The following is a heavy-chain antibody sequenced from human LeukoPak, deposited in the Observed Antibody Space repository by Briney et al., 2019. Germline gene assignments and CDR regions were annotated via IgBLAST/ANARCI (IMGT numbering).Heavy chain of an antibody. V-gene: IGHV1-69*13. CDR3: AVFGAARDYYYYYMDV. CDR1: GGTFSSYA. CDR2: IIPIFGTA. J-gene: IGHJ6*03. Sequence: GASVKVSCKASGGTFSSYAISWVRQAPGQGLEWMGGIIPIFGTANYAQKSQGRVTITADESTSTAYMELSSLRSEDTAVYYCAVFGAARDYYYYYMDVWGKGTTVTVSS. D-gene: IGHD2-15*01.